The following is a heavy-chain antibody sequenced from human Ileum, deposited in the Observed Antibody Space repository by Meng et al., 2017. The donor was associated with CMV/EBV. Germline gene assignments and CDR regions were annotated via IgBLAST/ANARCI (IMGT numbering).Heavy chain of an antibody. D-gene: IGHD5-18*01. CDR3: GKDLQPGGLDI. CDR1: GFNFGGYS. J-gene: IGHJ6*02. V-gene: IGHV3-21*04. Sequence: GESLKISCAASGFNFGGYSFNWVRQTPQKGLEWVSSITSIGSPIRYAESVKGRFTISRDNAQNSLYLQMSSLRPDDTALYYCGKDLQPGGLDIWGQGTMVTVSS. CDR2: ITSIGSPI.